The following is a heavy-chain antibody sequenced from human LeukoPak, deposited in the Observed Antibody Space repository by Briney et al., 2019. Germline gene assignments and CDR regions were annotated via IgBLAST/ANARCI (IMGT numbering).Heavy chain of an antibody. J-gene: IGHJ4*02. CDR2: ISWNSGSI. CDR1: GFTFDDYA. Sequence: GGSLRLSCAASGFTFDDYAMHWVRQAPGKGLEWVSGISWNSGSIGYADSVKGRFTISRDNAKNSLYLQMNSLRAEDTALYYCAKDLYYYDSSAYFDYWGQGTLVTVSS. D-gene: IGHD3-22*01. CDR3: AKDLYYYDSSAYFDY. V-gene: IGHV3-9*01.